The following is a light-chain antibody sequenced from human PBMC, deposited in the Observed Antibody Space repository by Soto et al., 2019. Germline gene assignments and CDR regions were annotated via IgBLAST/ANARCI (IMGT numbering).Light chain of an antibody. Sequence: DIVMTQSPDSLAVSLGERATINCKSSQSVLYSSNNKNHLAWYQQKPGQPPKLLIHWASTQESGVPDRFSGSGSGTDFTLTVSSLQAEDVAVYYCQQYYSSPWTFGQGTKVDIK. CDR3: QQYYSSPWT. V-gene: IGKV4-1*01. J-gene: IGKJ1*01. CDR2: WAS. CDR1: QSVLYSSNNKNH.